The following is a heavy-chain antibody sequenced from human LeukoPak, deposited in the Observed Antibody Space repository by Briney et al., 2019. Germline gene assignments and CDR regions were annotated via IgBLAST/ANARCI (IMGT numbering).Heavy chain of an antibody. CDR2: IYYSGST. Sequence: SETLSLTCTVSGGSISSSSYYWSWIRQPPGKGLEWIGYIYYSGSTNYNPSLKSRVTISVDTSKNQFSLKLSSVTAADTAAYYCARGQSNANYYYYGMDIWGQGTTVTVSS. D-gene: IGHD2-2*01. CDR3: ARGQSNANYYYYGMDI. J-gene: IGHJ6*02. CDR1: GGSISSSSYY. V-gene: IGHV4-61*01.